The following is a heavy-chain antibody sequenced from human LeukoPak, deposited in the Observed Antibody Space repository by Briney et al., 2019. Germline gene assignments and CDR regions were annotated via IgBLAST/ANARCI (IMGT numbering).Heavy chain of an antibody. Sequence: ASVKVSCKASGYTFTGYFMNWVRQAPGQELEWVGWISAYNGNTNNAQKLQGRVTMTTDTSTSTAYMELRSLRSEDTAVYYCAREGEVVVPAAMYCMDVWGKGTTVTVSS. CDR3: AREGEVVVPAAMYCMDV. J-gene: IGHJ6*03. CDR2: ISAYNGNT. CDR1: GYTFTGYF. D-gene: IGHD2-2*01. V-gene: IGHV1-18*04.